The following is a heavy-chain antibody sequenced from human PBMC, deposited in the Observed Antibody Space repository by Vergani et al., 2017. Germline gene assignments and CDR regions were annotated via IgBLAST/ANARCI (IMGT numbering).Heavy chain of an antibody. CDR3: ARVSAGSIVGAPSHFDY. V-gene: IGHV4-38-2*01. CDR2: IYDSGST. J-gene: IGHJ4*02. Sequence: QVQLQESGPGLVKPSETLSLTCAVSGYSISSGYYWGWIRQPPGKGLEWIGSIYDSGSTNYNPSLKSRVTISVDTSKNQFSLKLSSVTAADTAVYYCARVSAGSIVGAPSHFDYWGQGTLVTVSS. CDR1: GYSISSGYY. D-gene: IGHD1-26*01.